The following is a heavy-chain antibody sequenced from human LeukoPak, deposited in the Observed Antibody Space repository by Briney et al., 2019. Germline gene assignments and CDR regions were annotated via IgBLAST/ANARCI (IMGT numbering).Heavy chain of an antibody. Sequence: SETLSLTCTVSGGSISSSSYYWGWIRQPPGKGLEWIGRIYTSGSTNYNPSLKSRVTMSVDTSKNQFSLKLSSVTAADTAVYYCARVLTAPNCPNGVCYSPYAFDIWGQGTMVTVSS. V-gene: IGHV4-39*07. CDR1: GGSISSSSYY. CDR2: IYTSGST. J-gene: IGHJ3*02. CDR3: ARVLTAPNCPNGVCYSPYAFDI. D-gene: IGHD2-8*01.